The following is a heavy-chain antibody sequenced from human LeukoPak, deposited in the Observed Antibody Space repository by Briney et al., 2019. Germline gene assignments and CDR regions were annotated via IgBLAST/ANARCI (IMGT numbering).Heavy chain of an antibody. Sequence: GGSLRLSCAASGFTFSSYGMHWVRQAPGKGLEWVAFIRYDGSNKYYADSVKGRFTISRDNSKNTLYLQMNSLRAEDTAVYYCAKDLNTWVPADKDRWCFDYWGQGTLVTVSS. J-gene: IGHJ4*02. V-gene: IGHV3-30*02. CDR1: GFTFSSYG. CDR3: AKDLNTWVPADKDRWCFDY. CDR2: IRYDGSNK. D-gene: IGHD2-2*01.